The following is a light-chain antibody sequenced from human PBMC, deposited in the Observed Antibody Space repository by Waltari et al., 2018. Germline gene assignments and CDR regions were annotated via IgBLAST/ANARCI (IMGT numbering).Light chain of an antibody. CDR3: HQYHTSSWT. J-gene: IGKJ1*01. CDR1: QAIRSNY. Sequence: EIVLTQSPGTLSLSPGERATLSCRASQAIRSNYLAWYQQKPGQAPRLLIYGASNRAPGIPARFSGSGSGADFTLTISRLEPEDFAVYYCHQYHTSSWTFGQGTKMEIK. CDR2: GAS. V-gene: IGKV3-20*01.